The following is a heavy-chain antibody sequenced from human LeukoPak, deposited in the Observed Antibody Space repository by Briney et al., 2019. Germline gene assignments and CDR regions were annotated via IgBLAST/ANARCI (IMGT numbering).Heavy chain of an antibody. CDR3: ARDNGDYYGMDV. J-gene: IGHJ6*02. CDR2: ISHSGST. CDR1: GGSIRSYY. V-gene: IGHV4-59*01. D-gene: IGHD4-17*01. Sequence: PSETLSLTCSVSGGSIRSYYWSWIRQPPGKGLEWIGYISHSGSTSYNPSLKSRVTISVDTSKNQFSLRLSSVTAADTAVYYCARDNGDYYGMDVWGQGTTVTVSS.